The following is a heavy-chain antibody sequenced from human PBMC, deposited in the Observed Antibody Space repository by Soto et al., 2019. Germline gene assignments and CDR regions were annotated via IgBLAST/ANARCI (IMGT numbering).Heavy chain of an antibody. CDR3: ARDNWNPLGDAFDI. J-gene: IGHJ3*02. D-gene: IGHD1-20*01. CDR1: GDIVSSKSAA. Sequence: PSQPLSLTCAVSGDIVSSKSAAWNLIRQCPSRGLEWLVRTYYRSKWYNDYAVSVKSRITINPDTSKNQFSLQLNSVTPEDTAVYYCARDNWNPLGDAFDIWGQGTMVTVSS. V-gene: IGHV6-1*01. CDR2: TYYRSKWYN.